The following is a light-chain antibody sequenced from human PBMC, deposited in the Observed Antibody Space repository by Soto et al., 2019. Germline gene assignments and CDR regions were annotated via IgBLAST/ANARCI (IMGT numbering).Light chain of an antibody. V-gene: IGLV2-23*01. J-gene: IGLJ1*01. CDR1: SGYVGTYSL. CDR3: CLYVGATTYV. CDR2: EGH. Sequence: QSALAQPASVSGSPGQSITISCTGASGYVGTYSLVSWYQQHPGKAPKVVIYEGHKRPSGVPDRFSGSTSVNTASLTISGLQTGDEADYYCCLYVGATTYVFGTGTKVTV.